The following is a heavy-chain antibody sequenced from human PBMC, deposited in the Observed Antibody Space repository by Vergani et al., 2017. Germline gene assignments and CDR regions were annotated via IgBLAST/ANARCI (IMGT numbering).Heavy chain of an antibody. J-gene: IGHJ3*02. CDR2: IHYDGSHE. V-gene: IGHV3-33*01. CDR3: ARDASWYSSSWDAFDI. CDR1: GFSFSSFG. Sequence: QVQLVESGGGVVQPGRSLRLSCAASGFSFSSFGFHWVRQAPGKGLEWVAFIHYDGSHEYYIDSVKGRFTISRDNSKNTLILQMNGLRAEDTAVYYCARDASWYSSSWDAFDIWGQGTMVTVSS. D-gene: IGHD6-13*01.